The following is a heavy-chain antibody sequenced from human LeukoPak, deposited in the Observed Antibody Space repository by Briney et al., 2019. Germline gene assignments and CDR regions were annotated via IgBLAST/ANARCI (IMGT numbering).Heavy chain of an antibody. J-gene: IGHJ4*02. D-gene: IGHD5-12*01. CDR3: ATGAKSGYEY. V-gene: IGHV3-74*01. CDR2: IKSDERTT. CDR1: GFTFSAYW. Sequence: PGGSLRLSCAASGFTFSAYWMHWVRQVPGKGPVWVSFIKSDERTTNYADSVKGRFTISRDNARNTVDLQMNNLRADDTAVYYCATGAKSGYEYWGQGTLATVSS.